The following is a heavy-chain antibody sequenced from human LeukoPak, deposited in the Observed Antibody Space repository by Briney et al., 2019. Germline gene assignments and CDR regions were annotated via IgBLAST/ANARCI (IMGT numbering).Heavy chain of an antibody. CDR1: GFTFSSYD. D-gene: IGHD3-22*01. CDR3: ATEPPLGDTSSYYFNY. J-gene: IGHJ4*02. Sequence: PGGSLRLSCAASGFTFSSYDTNWVRQAPGKGLEWGSYISNSGDTIYYADSVKGRFTISRDNAKKSLYLQMNSLRAEDTAVYYCATEPPLGDTSSYYFNYWGQGTVVTVSS. CDR2: ISNSGDTI. V-gene: IGHV3-48*03.